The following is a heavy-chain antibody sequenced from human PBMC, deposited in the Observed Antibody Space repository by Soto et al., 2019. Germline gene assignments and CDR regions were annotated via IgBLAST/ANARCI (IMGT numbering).Heavy chain of an antibody. CDR2: IIPIFGTA. CDR3: ARGEFWEVVVAATPDLEDYYYGMDV. D-gene: IGHD2-15*01. CDR1: GGTFSSYA. Sequence: SVKVSCKASGGTFSSYAISWVRQAPGQGLEWMGGIIPIFGTANYAQKFQGRVTITADESTSTAYMELSSLRSEDTAVYYCARGEFWEVVVAATPDLEDYYYGMDVWGQGTTVTVS. V-gene: IGHV1-69*13. J-gene: IGHJ6*02.